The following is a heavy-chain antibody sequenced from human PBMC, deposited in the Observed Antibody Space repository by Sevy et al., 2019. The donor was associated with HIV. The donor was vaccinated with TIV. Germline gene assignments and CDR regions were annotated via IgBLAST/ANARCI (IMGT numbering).Heavy chain of an antibody. Sequence: GGFLRLSCAASGFTFSSYGMHWVRQAPGKGLEWVALVSYDGSKKYYADSVKGRFTISRDNSKNTLYLQMNSLRAEDTAVYYCAKEELTYYFDSGGYCLDYWGQGSLVTVSS. J-gene: IGHJ4*02. CDR1: GFTFSSYG. V-gene: IGHV3-30*18. D-gene: IGHD3-22*01. CDR3: AKEELTYYFDSGGYCLDY. CDR2: VSYDGSKK.